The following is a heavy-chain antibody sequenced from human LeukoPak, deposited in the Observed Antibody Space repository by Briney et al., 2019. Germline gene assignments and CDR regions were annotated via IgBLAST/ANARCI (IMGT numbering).Heavy chain of an antibody. D-gene: IGHD3-22*01. J-gene: IGHJ4*02. CDR2: INPNSGGT. Sequence: ASVKVSCKASGYTFTGYYMHWGRQAPGQGLEWMGWINPNSGGTNYAQKFQGRVTMTRDTSISTAYMELSRLRSDDTAVYYCARETLYYYDSSGYQDYWGQGTLVTVSS. CDR1: GYTFTGYY. CDR3: ARETLYYYDSSGYQDY. V-gene: IGHV1-2*02.